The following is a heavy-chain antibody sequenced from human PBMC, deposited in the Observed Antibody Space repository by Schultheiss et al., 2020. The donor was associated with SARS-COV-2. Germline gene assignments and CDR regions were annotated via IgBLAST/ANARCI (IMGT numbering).Heavy chain of an antibody. D-gene: IGHD3-9*01. CDR1: GFIFSTYN. V-gene: IGHV3-23*01. CDR2: VGGSGGRT. Sequence: GGSLRLSCAASGFIFSTYNMNWVRQAPGKGLEWVSVVGGSGGRTYYADSVKGRFTISRDNSKNTLYLQMNSLRAEDTAVYYCAREPPYDVLTGYYAYGMDVWGQGTTVTVSS. J-gene: IGHJ6*02. CDR3: AREPPYDVLTGYYAYGMDV.